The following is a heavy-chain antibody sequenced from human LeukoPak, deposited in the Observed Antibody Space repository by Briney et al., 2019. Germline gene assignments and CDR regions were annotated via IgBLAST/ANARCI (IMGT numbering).Heavy chain of an antibody. Sequence: GASVKVSCKASGYTFTSYAMHWVRQAPGQRLEWMGWINAGNGNTKHSQKFQGRVTITRDTSASTAYMELSSLRSEDTAVYYCARDQTSSSWYSDGMDVWGQGTTVTVSS. J-gene: IGHJ6*02. D-gene: IGHD6-13*01. CDR2: INAGNGNT. CDR1: GYTFTSYA. V-gene: IGHV1-3*01. CDR3: ARDQTSSSWYSDGMDV.